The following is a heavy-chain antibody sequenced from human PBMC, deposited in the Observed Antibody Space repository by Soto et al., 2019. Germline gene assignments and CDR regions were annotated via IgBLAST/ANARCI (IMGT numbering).Heavy chain of an antibody. CDR3: ARNYYDFWSGYYGYFDY. CDR1: GGSISSSSYY. D-gene: IGHD3-3*01. J-gene: IGHJ4*02. CDR2: IYYSGST. V-gene: IGHV4-39*01. Sequence: PSETLSLTCTVSGGSISSSSYYWGWIRQPPGKGLEWIGSIYYSGSTYYNPSLKSRVTISVDTSKNQFSLKLSSVTAADTAVYYCARNYYDFWSGYYGYFDYWGQGTLVTVSS.